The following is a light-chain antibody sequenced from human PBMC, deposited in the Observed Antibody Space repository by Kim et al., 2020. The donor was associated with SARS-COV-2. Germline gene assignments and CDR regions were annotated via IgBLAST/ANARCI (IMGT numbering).Light chain of an antibody. Sequence: GQRVTISCSGSSSNIGSNYVYWYQQLPGTAPKLLFYRNYHRTSGVPDLFSGSKSGTSASLAISGLRSEDEADYYCAAWDDSLSGPSFGGGTQLTVL. CDR1: SSNIGSNY. V-gene: IGLV1-47*01. CDR3: AAWDDSLSGPS. J-gene: IGLJ2*01. CDR2: RNY.